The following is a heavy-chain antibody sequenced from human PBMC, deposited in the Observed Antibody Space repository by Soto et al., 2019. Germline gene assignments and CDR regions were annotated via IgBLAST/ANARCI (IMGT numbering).Heavy chain of an antibody. J-gene: IGHJ4*02. CDR2: ISGSGASK. CDR1: GFTFDTYA. CDR3: AKDVSLDYGDYSDH. D-gene: IGHD4-17*01. V-gene: IGHV3-23*01. Sequence: EVQLLESGGGLVQPGGSLRLSCAASGFTFDTYAMSWVRQAPGKGLEWVSAISGSGASKYYADSVKGRFTISRDNSKNTVYLQVNSLRAEDTAVYYCAKDVSLDYGDYSDHWGQGTLVTVSS.